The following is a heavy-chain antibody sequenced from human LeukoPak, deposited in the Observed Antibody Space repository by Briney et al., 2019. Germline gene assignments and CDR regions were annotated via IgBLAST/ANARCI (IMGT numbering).Heavy chain of an antibody. CDR1: GGTFSSYA. V-gene: IGHV1-69*13. CDR3: ARDDKQDYDFWSGYYHFNAFDI. Sequence: GASVKVSCKASGGTFSSYAISWVRQAPGQGLEWMGGIIPIFGTANYAQKFQGRVTITADESTSTAYMELSSLRSEDTAAYYCARDDKQDYDFWSGYYHFNAFDIWGQGTMDTVSS. J-gene: IGHJ3*02. CDR2: IIPIFGTA. D-gene: IGHD3-3*01.